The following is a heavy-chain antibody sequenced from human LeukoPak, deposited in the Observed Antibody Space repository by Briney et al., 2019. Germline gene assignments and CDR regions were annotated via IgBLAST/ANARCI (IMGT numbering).Heavy chain of an antibody. J-gene: IGHJ4*02. CDR2: ISSRGSDQ. D-gene: IGHD3-22*01. Sequence: QPGRSLRLSCAASGFTFSSYGMHWVRQTPVKGLAWVAAISSRGSDQYYADPVKGRFTISRDNSKNTLYLQMNSLRAEDTAVYFCAKDNYYDTSAFVDYWGQGTLVTVSS. CDR1: GFTFSSYG. CDR3: AKDNYYDTSAFVDY. V-gene: IGHV3-30*18.